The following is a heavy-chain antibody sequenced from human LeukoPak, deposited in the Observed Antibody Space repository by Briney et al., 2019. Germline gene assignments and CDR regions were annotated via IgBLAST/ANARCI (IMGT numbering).Heavy chain of an antibody. V-gene: IGHV3-9*03. CDR1: GFTFDDYA. Sequence: GRSLRLSCAASGFTFDDYAMHWVRQAPGKGLEWVSGISWNSGSIGYADSVKGRFTISRDNAKNSLYLQMNSLRAEDMALYYCAKDGRSDYYDSGGSLDYWGQGTLVTVSS. CDR2: ISWNSGSI. CDR3: AKDGRSDYYDSGGSLDY. J-gene: IGHJ4*02. D-gene: IGHD3-22*01.